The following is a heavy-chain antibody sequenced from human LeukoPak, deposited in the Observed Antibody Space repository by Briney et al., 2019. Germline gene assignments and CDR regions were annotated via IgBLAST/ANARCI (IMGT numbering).Heavy chain of an antibody. CDR2: IYYSGST. CDR1: SGSITSGGYY. D-gene: IGHD4-11*01. V-gene: IGHV4-31*03. J-gene: IGHJ6*03. CDR3: ARAPKGMTTVRYYYYYYMDV. Sequence: SQTLSLTCTVSSGSITSGGYYWNWIRQHPGKGLEWIGYIYYSGSTFYNPSLKSRVTMSVDTSKNQFSLKLSSVTAAGTAVYYCARAPKGMTTVRYYYYYYMDVWGKGTTVTVSS.